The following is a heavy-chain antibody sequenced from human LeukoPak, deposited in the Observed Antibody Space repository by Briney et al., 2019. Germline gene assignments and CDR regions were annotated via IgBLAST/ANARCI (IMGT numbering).Heavy chain of an antibody. V-gene: IGHV6-1*01. CDR3: ARTEDCSSTSCYSGSSSPFDY. CDR2: TYYRSKWYN. CDR1: GDSVSSNSAA. J-gene: IGHJ4*02. D-gene: IGHD2-2*02. Sequence: SQTLSLTCAISGDSVSSNSAAWNWIRQSPSRGLEWLGRTYYRSKWYNDYAVSVKSRITINPDTSKNQFSLQLNSVTPKDMAVYYCARTEDCSSTSCYSGSSSPFDYWGQGTLVTVSS.